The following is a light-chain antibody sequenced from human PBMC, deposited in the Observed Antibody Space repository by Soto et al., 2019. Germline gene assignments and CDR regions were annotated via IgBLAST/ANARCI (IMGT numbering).Light chain of an antibody. J-gene: IGKJ4*01. Sequence: EIVMTQSPATLSVSPGERATLSCRASQSVSSNLAWYQQKPGQSPRLLFYGTSTRATGIPARFSGSGSGTEFTLTISSLQSEYFAVYYCQQYYNWPLTFGGGTKVEIK. CDR3: QQYYNWPLT. CDR1: QSVSSN. V-gene: IGKV3-15*01. CDR2: GTS.